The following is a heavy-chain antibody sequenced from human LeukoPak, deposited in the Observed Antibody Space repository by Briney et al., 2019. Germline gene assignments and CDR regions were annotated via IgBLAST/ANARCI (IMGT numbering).Heavy chain of an antibody. D-gene: IGHD5-18*01. J-gene: IGHJ4*02. CDR1: GFTLIYYY. CDR2: ISSSGSTI. CDR3: ALDRDTAKVQPEDDY. Sequence: RGCLRLCCAASGFTLIYYYVSSVRQAPGKGLEWVPYISSSGSTIYYADSVKGRFTIYRDNAKNSLYLQRTSPGAEDAYVYSCALDRDTAKVQPEDDYGGQGTLVTVSS. V-gene: IGHV3-11*04.